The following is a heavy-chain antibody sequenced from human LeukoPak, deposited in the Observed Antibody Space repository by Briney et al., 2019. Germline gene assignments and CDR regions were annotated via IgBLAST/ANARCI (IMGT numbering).Heavy chain of an antibody. D-gene: IGHD3-3*01. CDR1: GFIFSDYY. Sequence: GGSLRLSCASSGFIFSDYYMDWVRQAPGKGLEWVGRSRGRGHSFTTEYAASVKGRFTISRDSSQSALFLQMNSLQTEDTAVYYCARGSGDYRDTNYYGMDVWGLGTTVSVSS. CDR2: SRGRGHSFTT. J-gene: IGHJ6*02. CDR3: ARGSGDYRDTNYYGMDV. V-gene: IGHV3-72*01.